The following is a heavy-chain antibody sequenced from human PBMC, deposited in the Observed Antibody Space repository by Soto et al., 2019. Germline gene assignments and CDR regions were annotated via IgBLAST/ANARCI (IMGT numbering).Heavy chain of an antibody. CDR3: ASSYYDSSGYYLLGY. CDR2: IYYSGST. J-gene: IGHJ4*02. V-gene: IGHV4-31*03. D-gene: IGHD3-22*01. CDR1: CGSISSGGYY. Sequence: PSETLSLTCTVSCGSISSGGYYWSWIRQHPGKGLEWIGYIYYSGSTYYNPSLKSRVTISVDTSKNQFSLKLSSVTAADTAVYYCASSYYDSSGYYLLGYWGQGTLVTVSS.